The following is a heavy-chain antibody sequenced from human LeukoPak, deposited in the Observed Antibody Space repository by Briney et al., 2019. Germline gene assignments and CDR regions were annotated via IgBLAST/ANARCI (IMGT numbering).Heavy chain of an antibody. CDR2: ISYHGSNQ. Sequence: PRKSLRLSCAASGFTFSRYAMHWVRQAPGKGLEWVAVISYHGSNQYYADSMKGRFTISRDNSKSTLYLQMNSLRPEDTAVYYCASDPFDSSGYYPLDYWGQGTLVTVSS. J-gene: IGHJ4*02. D-gene: IGHD3-22*01. CDR1: GFTFSRYA. CDR3: ASDPFDSSGYYPLDY. V-gene: IGHV3-30-3*01.